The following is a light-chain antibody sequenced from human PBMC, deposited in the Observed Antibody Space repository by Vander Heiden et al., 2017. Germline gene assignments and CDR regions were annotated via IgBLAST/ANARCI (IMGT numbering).Light chain of an antibody. V-gene: IGKV4-1*01. CDR1: QSVLYNSNNKNY. J-gene: IGKJ2*01. CDR3: QQYYSTPYT. CDR2: WAS. Sequence: DIVMTQSPASLAVSLGERSTINCKSSQSVLYNSNNKNYLAWYQQKPVQPPKLLIYWASTRESGVPDRFSGSGSGTDFTLTISSLQAEDVAVYYCQQYYSTPYTFGQGTKLESK.